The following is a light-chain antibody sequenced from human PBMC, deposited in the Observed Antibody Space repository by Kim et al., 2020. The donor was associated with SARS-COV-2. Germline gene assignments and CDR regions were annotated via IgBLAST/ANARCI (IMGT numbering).Light chain of an antibody. CDR3: QQYYSART. V-gene: IGKV4-1*01. Sequence: APLNCQSNQYCLGNPNNKNYLAWYQQKPGQPPRLLIYWASTRESGVPDRFSGGGSGTDFTLTISSLQAEDVAVYYCQQYYSARTFGQGTKVEIK. J-gene: IGKJ1*01. CDR2: WAS. CDR1: QYCLGNPNNKNY.